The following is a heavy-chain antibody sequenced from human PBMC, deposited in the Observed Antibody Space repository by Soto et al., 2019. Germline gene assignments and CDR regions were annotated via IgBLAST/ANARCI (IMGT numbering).Heavy chain of an antibody. CDR2: INHSGST. V-gene: IGHV4-34*01. J-gene: IGHJ4*02. CDR1: GGSFSGYY. Sequence: PSETLSLTCAVYGGSFSGYYWSWIRQPPGKGLEWIGEINHSGSTNYNPSLKSRVTISVDTSKNQFSLKLSSVTAADTAVYYCARATGDYWGQGTLVTVSS. CDR3: ARATGDY. D-gene: IGHD4-4*01.